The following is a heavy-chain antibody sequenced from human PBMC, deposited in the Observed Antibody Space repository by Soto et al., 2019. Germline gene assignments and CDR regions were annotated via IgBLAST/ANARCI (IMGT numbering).Heavy chain of an antibody. J-gene: IGHJ1*01. CDR2: ISGYNGNT. Sequence: QAQLVQSGAEVKKPGASVKVSCKASGYTFSNYGISWVRQAPGQGPEWMGWISGYNGNTNYAQTLQGRVTMTTDTSTTTAYMELRSLRSDDTAVYYCARGGSSWSAEYYQHWGQGTLVIVSS. V-gene: IGHV1-18*01. D-gene: IGHD6-13*01. CDR3: ARGGSSWSAEYYQH. CDR1: GYTFSNYG.